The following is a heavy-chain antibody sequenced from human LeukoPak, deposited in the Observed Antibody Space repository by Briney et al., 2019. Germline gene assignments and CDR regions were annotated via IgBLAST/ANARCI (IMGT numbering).Heavy chain of an antibody. D-gene: IGHD2-2*01. Sequence: SETLSLTCTVSGGSISSSSYYWGWIRQPPGKGLEWIGSIYSGGSSYYNPSFKSRASISVDTSNNRFSLKVNSVTAADTAVYYCARDAGHQLSRRNYYAMDVWGQGTTVTVSS. V-gene: IGHV4-39*07. CDR3: ARDAGHQLSRRNYYAMDV. CDR1: GGSISSSSYY. CDR2: IYSGGSS. J-gene: IGHJ6*02.